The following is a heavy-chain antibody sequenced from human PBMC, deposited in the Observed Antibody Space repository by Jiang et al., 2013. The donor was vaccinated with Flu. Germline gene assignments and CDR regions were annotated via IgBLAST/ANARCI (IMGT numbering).Heavy chain of an antibody. V-gene: IGHV3-23*01. CDR2: ISGRGGNT. J-gene: IGHJ5*02. D-gene: IGHD5-24*01. CDR1: GFTFDRFA. Sequence: QLLESGGGSVQTGGSLRLSCAASGFTFDRFAMSWVRQAPGKGLEWVSAISGRGGNTYYADSLRGRVTISRDNSNKTLYLQLSSLRAEDMAVYYCVKETTITTGYNHFDAWGQGSLVTVSS. CDR3: VKETTITTGYNHFDA.